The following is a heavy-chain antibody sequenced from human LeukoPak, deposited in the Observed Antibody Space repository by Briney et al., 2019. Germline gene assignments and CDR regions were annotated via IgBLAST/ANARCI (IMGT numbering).Heavy chain of an antibody. CDR1: GFTFSTYW. CDR3: AELGITMIGGV. J-gene: IGHJ6*04. Sequence: GGSLRLSCAASGFTFSTYWMTWVRQAPGKGLEWVANIKEDGSEKHYVDSVKGRFTISRDNAKNSLYLQLNSLRAEDTAVYYCAELGITMIGGVWGKGTTVTISS. D-gene: IGHD3-10*02. CDR2: IKEDGSEK. V-gene: IGHV3-7*01.